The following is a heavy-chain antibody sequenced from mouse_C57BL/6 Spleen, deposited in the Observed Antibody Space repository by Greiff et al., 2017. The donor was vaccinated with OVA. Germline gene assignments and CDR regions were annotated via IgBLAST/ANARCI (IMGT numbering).Heavy chain of an antibody. CDR1: GYAFSSSW. D-gene: IGHD1-1*01. J-gene: IGHJ2*01. CDR3: ARSGSRYFDY. CDR2: IYPGDGDT. Sequence: VQGVESGPELVKPGASVKISCKASGYAFSSSWMNWVKQRPGKGLEWIGRIYPGDGDTNYNGKFKGKATLTADKSSSTAYMQLSSLTSEDSAVYFCARSGSRYFDYWGQGTTLTVSS. V-gene: IGHV1-82*01.